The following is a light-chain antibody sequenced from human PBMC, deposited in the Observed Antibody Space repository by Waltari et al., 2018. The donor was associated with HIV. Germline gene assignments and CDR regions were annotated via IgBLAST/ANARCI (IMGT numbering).Light chain of an antibody. CDR2: VVS. V-gene: IGLV2-14*03. J-gene: IGLJ1*01. CDR1: SSTIVAYNS. CDR3: KSKTSSNTPCV. Sequence: QSALTQPASVSGSPGKSITISCPGSSSTIVAYNSVSWYQKHPAKAPKLIIYVVSNPPSGCSGLFSGSKSGNTSSLTISGLPAEDEADYFCKSKTSSNTPCVFGTGTKVAVL.